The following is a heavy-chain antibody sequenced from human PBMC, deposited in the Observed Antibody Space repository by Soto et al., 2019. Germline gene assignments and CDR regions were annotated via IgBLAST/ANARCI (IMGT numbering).Heavy chain of an antibody. J-gene: IGHJ5*02. D-gene: IGHD4-17*01. Sequence: GGSLRLSCAASGFTFSSYAMSWVRQAPGKGLEWVSAISGSGGSTYYADSVKGRFTISRDNSKNTLYLQMNSLRAEDTAVYYCARDYYGDYVYNWFDPWGQGTLVTVSS. V-gene: IGHV3-23*01. CDR1: GFTFSSYA. CDR2: ISGSGGST. CDR3: ARDYYGDYVYNWFDP.